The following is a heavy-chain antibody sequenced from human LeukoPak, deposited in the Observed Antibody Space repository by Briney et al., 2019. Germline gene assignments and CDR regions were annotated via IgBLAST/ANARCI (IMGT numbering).Heavy chain of an antibody. Sequence: ASVKVSCKASGYTFTSYGISWVRQAPGQGLEWMGWISAYNGNTNYAQKLQGRVTITRNTSISTAYMELSSLRSEDTAVYYCARGGRGRYSSSWYRSYYYYMDVWGKGTTVTVSS. CDR2: ISAYNGNT. CDR3: ARGGRGRYSSSWYRSYYYYMDV. D-gene: IGHD6-13*01. V-gene: IGHV1-18*01. J-gene: IGHJ6*03. CDR1: GYTFTSYG.